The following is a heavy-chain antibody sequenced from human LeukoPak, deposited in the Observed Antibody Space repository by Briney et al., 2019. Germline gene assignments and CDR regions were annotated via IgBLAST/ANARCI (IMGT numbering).Heavy chain of an antibody. CDR3: ARDSRPGRDYYGSPLAQFFDY. J-gene: IGHJ4*02. D-gene: IGHD3-10*01. CDR1: GGSISSYY. CDR2: IYYSGST. V-gene: IGHV4-59*01. Sequence: SSETLSLTCTVSGGSISSYYWSWIRQPPGKGLEWIGYIYYSGSTNYNPSLKSRVTISVDTSKNQFSLKLSSVTAADTAVYYCARDSRPGRDYYGSPLAQFFDYWGQGTLVTVSS.